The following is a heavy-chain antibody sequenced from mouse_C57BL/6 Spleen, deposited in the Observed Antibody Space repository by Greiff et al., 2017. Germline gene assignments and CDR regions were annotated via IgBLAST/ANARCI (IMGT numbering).Heavy chain of an antibody. Sequence: QVQLQQSGPELVKPGASVKISCKASGYSFSSYYIHWVKQRPGQGLEWIGWIYPGCGNTKYNEKFKGKATLTADPSSSTAYMQLSSLTSEDSAVYYCARSFAYWGQGTLVTVSA. CDR1: GYSFSSYY. V-gene: IGHV1-66*01. J-gene: IGHJ3*01. CDR2: IYPGCGNT. CDR3: ARSFAY.